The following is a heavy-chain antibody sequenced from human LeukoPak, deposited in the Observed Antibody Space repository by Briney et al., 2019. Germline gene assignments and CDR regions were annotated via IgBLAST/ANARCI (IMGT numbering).Heavy chain of an antibody. D-gene: IGHD3-10*01. Sequence: PGGSLRLSCAASGFTFSSYAMSWVRQAPGKGLEWVSAISGSGGSTYYADSVKGRFTISRDNSKNTLYLQMNSLRAEGTAVYYCAKTVRGVIGTYYMDVWGKGTTVTVSS. J-gene: IGHJ6*03. CDR1: GFTFSSYA. CDR3: AKTVRGVIGTYYMDV. CDR2: ISGSGGST. V-gene: IGHV3-23*01.